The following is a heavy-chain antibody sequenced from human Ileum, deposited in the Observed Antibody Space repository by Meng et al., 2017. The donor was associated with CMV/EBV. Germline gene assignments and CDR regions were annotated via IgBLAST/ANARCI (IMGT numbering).Heavy chain of an antibody. Sequence: QVQLVQSESEVEKPGASVKVSCKTSGDPFTNSGITWVRQAPGQGLEWMGWINTYNDNSNSAQKFQDRFTMTKDTSTRTAHMELRSLTSDDTAVYYCARVQLSGVFDYWGQGTLVTVSS. V-gene: IGHV1-18*01. CDR2: INTYNDNS. CDR3: ARVQLSGVFDY. J-gene: IGHJ4*02. CDR1: GDPFTNSG. D-gene: IGHD1-26*01.